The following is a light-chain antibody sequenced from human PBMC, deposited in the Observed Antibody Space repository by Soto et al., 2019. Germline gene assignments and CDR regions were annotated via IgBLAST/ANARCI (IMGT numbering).Light chain of an antibody. CDR3: KQYDNWHQT. Sequence: EIVLTPSPATLSVSPVERSTLSFRASQSVSSDLAWYQHKPGQAPRLLIYGASTRATGIKARFSGRGSGTEFTLTISSMQSVDFAVYYCKQYDNWHQTCGHGTKVDIK. CDR1: QSVSSD. CDR2: GAS. V-gene: IGKV3-15*01. J-gene: IGKJ1*01.